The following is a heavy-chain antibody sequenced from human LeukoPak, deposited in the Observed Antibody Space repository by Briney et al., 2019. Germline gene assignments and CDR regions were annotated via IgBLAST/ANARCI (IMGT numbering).Heavy chain of an antibody. CDR2: ISSSSSYI. V-gene: IGHV3-21*01. Sequence: GESLRLSCAASGFTFSSYSMNWVRQAPGKGLEWVSSISSSSSYIYYADSVKGRFTISRDNAKNSLYLQMNSLRAEDTAVYYCARDRGGSYQRSATDAFDIWGQGTMVTVSS. CDR3: ARDRGGSYQRSATDAFDI. D-gene: IGHD1-26*01. CDR1: GFTFSSYS. J-gene: IGHJ3*02.